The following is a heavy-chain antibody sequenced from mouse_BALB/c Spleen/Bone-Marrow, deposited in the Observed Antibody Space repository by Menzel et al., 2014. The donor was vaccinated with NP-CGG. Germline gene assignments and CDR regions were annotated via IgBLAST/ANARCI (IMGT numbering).Heavy chain of an antibody. J-gene: IGHJ2*01. CDR2: ISSGSSTI. V-gene: IGHV5-17*02. D-gene: IGHD1-1*01. CDR1: GFTFSSFG. Sequence: EVKLVESGGGLVQPGGSRKLSCAASGFTFSSFGMHWVRQAPEKGLVWVAYISSGSSTIYYADTVMGRFTISRDNPKNTLFLQMTSLRSEDTAMYYCARSGSSSGYFDYWGQGTTLTVSS. CDR3: ARSGSSSGYFDY.